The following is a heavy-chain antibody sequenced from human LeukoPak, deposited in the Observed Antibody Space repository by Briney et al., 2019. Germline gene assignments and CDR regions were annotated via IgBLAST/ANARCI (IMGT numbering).Heavy chain of an antibody. D-gene: IGHD3-9*01. CDR2: IYYSGST. J-gene: IGHJ4*02. Sequence: SETLSLTCTVSGGSISSYYWSWIRQPPGKGLEWIGYIYYSGSTNYNPSLKSRVTISVDTSKNQFSLKLSSVTAADTAVYYCARHFGELRYFDWLFYWGQRTLVTVSS. CDR3: ARHFGELRYFDWLFY. CDR1: GGSISSYY. V-gene: IGHV4-59*08.